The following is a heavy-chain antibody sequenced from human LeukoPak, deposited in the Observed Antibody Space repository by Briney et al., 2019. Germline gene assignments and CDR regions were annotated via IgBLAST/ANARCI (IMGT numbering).Heavy chain of an antibody. V-gene: IGHV3-30*04. J-gene: IGHJ3*02. Sequence: GPSLRLSCAASGFTFRTYAFHWVRQAPGKGPEWMAFITYDGSNTYYADSVKGRFTLSRDNSKDTLYLQMNSLRAADTAVYYCARPGGYAFDIWGQGTMVTVSS. D-gene: IGHD3-10*01. CDR3: ARPGGYAFDI. CDR1: GFTFRTYA. CDR2: ITYDGSNT.